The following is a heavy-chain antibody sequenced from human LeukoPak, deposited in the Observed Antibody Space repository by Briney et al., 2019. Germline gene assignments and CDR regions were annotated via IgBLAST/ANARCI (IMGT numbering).Heavy chain of an antibody. CDR1: GGSFSGYY. CDR3: ASRDTAMVMAPDAFDI. J-gene: IGHJ3*02. D-gene: IGHD5-18*01. V-gene: IGHV4-34*01. CDR2: INHSGST. Sequence: SESLSLTCAVYGGSFSGYYWSWIRQPPGKGLEWIGEINHSGSTSYNPSLKSRVTISVDTSKNQFSLKVSSVTAADTAVYYCASRDTAMVMAPDAFDIWGQGTMVTVSS.